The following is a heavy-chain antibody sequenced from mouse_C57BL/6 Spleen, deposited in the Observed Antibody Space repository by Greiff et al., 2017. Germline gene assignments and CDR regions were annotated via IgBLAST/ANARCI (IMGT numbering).Heavy chain of an antibody. CDR3: AREDPDYYYGSSSYWYFDF. CDR2: IYPGDGDT. CDR1: GYAFSRSW. J-gene: IGHJ1*03. Sequence: QVHVKQSGPELVKPGASVKISCKASGYAFSRSWLNWVQQRPGKGLEWIGRIYPGDGDTNYNGKFKGKATLTADKSSSTAYIQLSSRTSEDSAVYFCAREDPDYYYGSSSYWYFDFWGTGTTVTVSS. D-gene: IGHD1-1*01. V-gene: IGHV1-82*01.